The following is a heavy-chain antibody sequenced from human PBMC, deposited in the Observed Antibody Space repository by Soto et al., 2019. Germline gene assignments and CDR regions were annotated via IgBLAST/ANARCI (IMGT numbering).Heavy chain of an antibody. D-gene: IGHD3-10*01. J-gene: IGHJ5*02. CDR1: GFSLSTSGVG. CDR2: IYWDDDK. V-gene: IGHV2-5*02. CDR3: AHRGYYGSEYNWFDP. Sequence: QITLKESGPTLVKPTQTLTLTCTFSGFSLSTSGVGVGWIRQPPGRALEWLALIYWDDDKRYSPSLKSRLTITKDTSKNQVVLTMTNMDPVDTATYYCAHRGYYGSEYNWFDPWGQGTLVTVSS.